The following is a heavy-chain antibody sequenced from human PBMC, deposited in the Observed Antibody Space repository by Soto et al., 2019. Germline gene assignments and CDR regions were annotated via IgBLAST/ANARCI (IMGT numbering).Heavy chain of an antibody. D-gene: IGHD5-12*01. Sequence: GGSLRLSCAASGFTFSSYSMNWVRQAPGKGLEWVSSISSSSSYIYHADSVKGRFTISRDNAKNSLYLQMNSLGAEDTAVYYCARDPPPGYDHDYWGQGTLVTVSS. CDR3: ARDPPPGYDHDY. CDR1: GFTFSSYS. CDR2: ISSSSSYI. V-gene: IGHV3-21*01. J-gene: IGHJ4*02.